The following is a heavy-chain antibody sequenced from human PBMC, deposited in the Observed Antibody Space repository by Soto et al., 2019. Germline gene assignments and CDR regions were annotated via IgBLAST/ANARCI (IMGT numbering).Heavy chain of an antibody. Sequence: SETLSLTCTVSNYSVTTTSYYWGWIRQPPGKGLEWIGSIYYRGSTYYNPSLKSRVTMSADTSKNQFSLMLSSVTAADSAVYFCARGFDWFYFDYWGQGALVTVSS. D-gene: IGHD3-9*01. V-gene: IGHV4-39*01. CDR1: NYSVTTTSYY. CDR3: ARGFDWFYFDY. CDR2: IYYRGST. J-gene: IGHJ4*02.